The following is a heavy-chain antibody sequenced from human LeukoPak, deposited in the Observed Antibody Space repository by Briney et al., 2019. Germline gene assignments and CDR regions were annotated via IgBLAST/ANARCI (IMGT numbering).Heavy chain of an antibody. V-gene: IGHV3-30*02. CDR3: AGFGY. J-gene: IGHJ4*02. D-gene: IGHD2-2*03. Sequence: GGSLRLSCEASGFTFSNYGMHWVRQAPGKGLEWAAFIRHDGSKIYYADSVKGRFTISRDSSKSTLYLQTNSLRAEDTAVYYCAGFGYWGQGTLVTVSS. CDR1: GFTFSNYG. CDR2: IRHDGSKI.